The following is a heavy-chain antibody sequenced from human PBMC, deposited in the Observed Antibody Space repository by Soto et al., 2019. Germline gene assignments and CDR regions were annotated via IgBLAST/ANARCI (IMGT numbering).Heavy chain of an antibody. CDR2: IDISDNT. CDR3: ARGVRVHDG. CDR1: GFTFSRYS. V-gene: IGHV3-23*01. D-gene: IGHD1-1*01. Sequence: EVQLLESGGGLVQPGGSLRLSCAASGFTFSRYSMSWVRQAPGKGLEWVSGIDISDNTYYAAAVGVRVTITRDNYKNTLDLPVSSLGAEETAVYYCARGVRVHDGWGQGTLVTVSS. J-gene: IGHJ4*02.